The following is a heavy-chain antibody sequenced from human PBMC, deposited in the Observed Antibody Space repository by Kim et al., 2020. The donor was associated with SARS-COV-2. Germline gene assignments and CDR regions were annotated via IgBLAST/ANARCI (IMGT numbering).Heavy chain of an antibody. D-gene: IGHD3-3*01. CDR2: IYYSGST. CDR3: ARDGRITIFGVVTGVEV. CDR1: GGSISSGGYY. Sequence: SETLSLTCTVSGGSISSGGYYWSWIRQHPGKGLEWIGYIYYSGSTYYNPSLKSRVTISVDTSKNQFSLKLSSVTAADTAVYYCARDGRITIFGVVTGVEVWGQGTTVTVSS. V-gene: IGHV4-31*03. J-gene: IGHJ6*02.